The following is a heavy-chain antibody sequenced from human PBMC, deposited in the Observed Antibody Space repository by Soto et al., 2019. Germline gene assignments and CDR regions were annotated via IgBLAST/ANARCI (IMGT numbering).Heavy chain of an antibody. CDR2: IKSKTDGGTT. Sequence: EVQLVESGGGLVKPGGSLRLSCAASGFTFSNAWMSWVRQAPGKGLEWVGRIKSKTDGGTTDYAARVKGRFTISRDDSKNTRYLQMNSLKTEDTAVYYCTTPTYYDFWSGYPNGYWGQGTLVTVSS. D-gene: IGHD3-3*01. V-gene: IGHV3-15*01. CDR1: GFTFSNAW. J-gene: IGHJ4*02. CDR3: TTPTYYDFWSGYPNGY.